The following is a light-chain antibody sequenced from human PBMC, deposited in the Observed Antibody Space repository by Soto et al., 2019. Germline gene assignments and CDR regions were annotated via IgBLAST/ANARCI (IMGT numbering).Light chain of an antibody. CDR1: SSDVGAYNY. CDR3: GSYTSSSTLV. Sequence: QSALTQPASVSGSPGQSITISCTGTSSDVGAYNYVSWYQQHPGKAPKLMIYDVSNRPSGISNRFSGSKSANTASLTISGLQAEDEADYYCGSYTSSSTLVFGGGTKLTVL. CDR2: DVS. V-gene: IGLV2-14*01. J-gene: IGLJ2*01.